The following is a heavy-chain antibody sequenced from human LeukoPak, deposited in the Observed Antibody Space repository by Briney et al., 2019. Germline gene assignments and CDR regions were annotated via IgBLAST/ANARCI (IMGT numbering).Heavy chain of an antibody. V-gene: IGHV4-31*03. CDR3: ATYFYGEYGSYYFDY. D-gene: IGHD4-17*01. CDR2: IYYSGST. CDR1: GGSISSGGYY. J-gene: IGHJ4*02. Sequence: PSQTLSLTCTVSGGSISSGGYYWSWIRQHPGKGLEWIGYIYYSGSTYYNPSLKSRVTMSVDKSKNQFSLKLNSVTAADTAVYYCATYFYGEYGSYYFDYWGQGTLVTVSS.